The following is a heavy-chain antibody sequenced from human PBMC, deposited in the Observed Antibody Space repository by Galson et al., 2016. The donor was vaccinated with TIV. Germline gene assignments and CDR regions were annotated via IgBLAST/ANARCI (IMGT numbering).Heavy chain of an antibody. CDR2: VHYSGST. V-gene: IGHV4-30-4*08. J-gene: IGHJ4*02. CDR3: ARTTWFGELAFDS. Sequence: ISSGDHYWAWVRQPPGKGLECIGYVHYSGSTDYNPSLRSRRTISVDTSKNQFSLNLRSVTAADTAMYFCARTTWFGELAFDSWGQGTLVTVSS. CDR1: ISSGDHY. D-gene: IGHD3-10*01.